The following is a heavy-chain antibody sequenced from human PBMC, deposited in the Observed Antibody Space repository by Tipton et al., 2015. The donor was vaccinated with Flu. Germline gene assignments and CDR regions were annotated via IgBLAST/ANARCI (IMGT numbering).Heavy chain of an antibody. CDR1: GGSISSYY. CDR2: IYYSGST. D-gene: IGHD5-18*01. V-gene: IGHV4-59*01. Sequence: TLSLTCTVSGGSISSYYWSWIRQPPGKGLEWIGYIYYSGSTNYNPSLKSRVTISVDTSKNQFSLKLSSVTAADTAVYYCARVVPKRAWIQLWSIFDYWGQGTLVTVSS. CDR3: ARVVPKRAWIQLWSIFDY. J-gene: IGHJ4*02.